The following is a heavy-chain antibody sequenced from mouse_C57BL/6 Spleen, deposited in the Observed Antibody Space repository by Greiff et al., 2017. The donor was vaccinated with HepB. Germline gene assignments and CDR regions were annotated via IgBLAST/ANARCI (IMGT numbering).Heavy chain of an antibody. CDR2: INPNYGTT. Sequence: LVESGPVLVKPGASVKISCKASGYSFTDYNMNWVKQSNGKSLEWIGVINPNYGTTSYNQKFKGKATLTVDQSSSTAYMQLNSLTSEDSAVYYCARGGYGSSHWYFDVWGTGTTVTVSS. CDR1: GYSFTDYN. V-gene: IGHV1-39*01. D-gene: IGHD1-1*01. CDR3: ARGGYGSSHWYFDV. J-gene: IGHJ1*03.